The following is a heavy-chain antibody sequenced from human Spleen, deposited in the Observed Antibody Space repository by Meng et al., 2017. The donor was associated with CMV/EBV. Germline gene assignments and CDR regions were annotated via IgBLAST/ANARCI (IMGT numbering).Heavy chain of an antibody. CDR3: ARDLAGYCSGGSCYYSGMDV. J-gene: IGHJ6*02. V-gene: IGHV3-53*05. CDR1: SENY. D-gene: IGHD2-15*01. Sequence: SENYMSWVGQAPGKGLACFSVIYSGGNTYYADSMEGRFTIYRDNSKNTLYLQMNSLRAEDTAVYYCARDLAGYCSGGSCYYSGMDVWGQGTTVTVSS. CDR2: IYSGGNT.